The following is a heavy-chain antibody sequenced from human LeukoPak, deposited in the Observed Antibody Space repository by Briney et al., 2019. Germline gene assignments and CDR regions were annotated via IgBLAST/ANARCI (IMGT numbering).Heavy chain of an antibody. CDR1: GYTFTSYG. CDR2: ISAYNGNT. D-gene: IGHD1-26*01. Sequence: GASVKVSFKASGYTFTSYGISWVRQAPGQGLEWMGWISAYNGNTKYAQKLQGRVTMTTDTSTSTAYMELRSLRSDDTAVYYCARDRSGTYTDAFDIWGQGTMVTVSS. CDR3: ARDRSGTYTDAFDI. V-gene: IGHV1-18*01. J-gene: IGHJ3*02.